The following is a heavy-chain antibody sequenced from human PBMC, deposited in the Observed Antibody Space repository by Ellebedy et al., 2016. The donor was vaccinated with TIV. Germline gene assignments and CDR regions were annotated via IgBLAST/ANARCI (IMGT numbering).Heavy chain of an antibody. J-gene: IGHJ4*02. V-gene: IGHV3-23*01. Sequence: GESLKISCAASGFTFSDYAMTWVRQAPGKGLEWVSTIFKDGGTTYYADSVKGRFTISTDNANNSLYLQMSGLRADDTTVYYCARGGAGLTAEKFYSDSWGQGTLVTVSS. CDR3: ARGGAGLTAEKFYSDS. CDR2: IFKDGGTT. CDR1: GFTFSDYA. D-gene: IGHD4/OR15-4a*01.